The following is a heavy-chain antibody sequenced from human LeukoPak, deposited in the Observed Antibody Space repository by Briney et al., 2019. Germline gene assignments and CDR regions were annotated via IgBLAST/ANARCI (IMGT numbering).Heavy chain of an antibody. V-gene: IGHV3-23*01. Sequence: SGGSLRLSCGVSGFTFSNYATSWVRQAPGKGLEWVSGISGSGGSTYYTDSMKGRFTISRDNSKNTLYLQMNSLRADDTAVYFCARAGQQLVPYYFNYWGQGILVTVSS. CDR3: ARAGQQLVPYYFNY. J-gene: IGHJ4*02. CDR1: GFTFSNYA. D-gene: IGHD6-13*01. CDR2: ISGSGGST.